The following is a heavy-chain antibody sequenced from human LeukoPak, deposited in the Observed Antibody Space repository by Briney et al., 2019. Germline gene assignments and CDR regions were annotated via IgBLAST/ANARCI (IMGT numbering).Heavy chain of an antibody. J-gene: IGHJ4*02. CDR1: GYTFTSYY. V-gene: IGHV1-46*01. CDR3: AREYYYDSSGPFGYFDY. Sequence: GASVKVSCKASGYTFTSYYMHWVRQAPGQGLEWMGIINPSGGSTSYAQKFQGRVTMTRDMSTSTVYMELSSLRSEDTAVYYCAREYYYDSSGPFGYFDYWGQGTLVTVSS. CDR2: INPSGGST. D-gene: IGHD3-22*01.